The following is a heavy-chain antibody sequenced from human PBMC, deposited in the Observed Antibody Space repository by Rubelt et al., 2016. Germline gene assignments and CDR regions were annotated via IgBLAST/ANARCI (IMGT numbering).Heavy chain of an antibody. Sequence: EVQLVESGGGLVQPGGSLRLSCAASGFTFSSYSMHWVRQTPGKGLEWISYISSTRSTIYYAESVKGRFTISGNNGKNALYLQMNSLRAEDRAVYYCARDADTTVTTISWFDPWGQGTLVTVSS. J-gene: IGHJ5*02. CDR3: ARDADTTVTTISWFDP. CDR1: GFTFSSYS. D-gene: IGHD4-17*01. CDR2: ISSTRSTI. V-gene: IGHV3-48*04.